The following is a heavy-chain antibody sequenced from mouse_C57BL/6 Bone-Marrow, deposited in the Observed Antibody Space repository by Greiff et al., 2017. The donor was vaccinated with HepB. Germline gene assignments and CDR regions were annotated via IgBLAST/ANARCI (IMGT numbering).Heavy chain of an antibody. D-gene: IGHD2-2*01. CDR1: GFTFSDYG. Sequence: EVQLQESGGGLVKPGGSLKLSCAASGFTFSDYGMHWVRQAPEKGLEWVAYISSGSSTIYYADTVKGRFTISRDNAKNTLFLQMTSLRSEDTAMYYCARPLWLRRYYAMDYWGQGTSVTVSS. V-gene: IGHV5-17*01. CDR2: ISSGSSTI. CDR3: ARPLWLRRYYAMDY. J-gene: IGHJ4*01.